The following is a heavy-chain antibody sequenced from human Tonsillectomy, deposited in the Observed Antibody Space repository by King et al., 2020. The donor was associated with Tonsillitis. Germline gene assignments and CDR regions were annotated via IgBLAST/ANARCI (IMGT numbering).Heavy chain of an antibody. V-gene: IGHV3-23*04. CDR1: GFTFSNYG. J-gene: IGHJ4*02. Sequence: VQLVESGGGLVQPGGSLRLSCAASGFTFSNYGMSWVRQAPGKGLEWVSTIDHSGRTTYYADSVKGRFTISRDNSKNTLHLQMNSLRVEDTAVYYCAKGGGNYYFDYWGQGTVVTVSS. CDR3: AKGGGNYYFDY. D-gene: IGHD4-23*01. CDR2: IDHSGRTT.